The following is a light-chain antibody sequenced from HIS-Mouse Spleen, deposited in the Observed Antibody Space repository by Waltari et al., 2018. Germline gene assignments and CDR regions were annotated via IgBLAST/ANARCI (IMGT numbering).Light chain of an antibody. CDR1: SSNIGSNY. CDR2: RNN. V-gene: IGLV1-47*01. CDR3: SSYTSSSTLGWV. J-gene: IGLJ3*02. Sequence: QSVLTQPPSASGTPGQRVTISCSGSSSNIGSNYVYWYQQLPGTAPKLLIYRNNQRPSGVPDRFSGSKSGTSASLAISGLQAEDEADYYCSSYTSSSTLGWVFGGGTKLTVL.